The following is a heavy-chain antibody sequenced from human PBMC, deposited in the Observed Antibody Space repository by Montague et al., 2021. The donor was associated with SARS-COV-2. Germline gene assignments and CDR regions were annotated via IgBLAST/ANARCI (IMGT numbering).Heavy chain of an antibody. CDR1: GGSMSGYN. J-gene: IGHJ6*02. CDR3: ARGINSAGSYYYHLDV. D-gene: IGHD2-21*01. CDR2: MYNSEYT. V-gene: IGHV4-59*01. Sequence: SETLSLTCNVAGGSMSGYNWSWIRQPPGKGLQWIGSMYNSEYTSYNPSLKSRVTISVDTSKKQFSLRLSSVTAADTAVYFCARGINSAGSYYYHLDVWGQGTTVTVSS.